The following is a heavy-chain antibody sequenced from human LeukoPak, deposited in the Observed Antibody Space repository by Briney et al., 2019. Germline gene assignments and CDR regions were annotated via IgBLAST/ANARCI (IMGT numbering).Heavy chain of an antibody. J-gene: IGHJ4*02. CDR3: ARGPAYDFWAAHAEGFGY. D-gene: IGHD3-3*01. CDR2: ISSSSSTI. V-gene: IGHV3-48*02. Sequence: GGSLRLSCAASGFTFSSYSMNWVPQAPGKGLEWVSYISSSSSTIYYADSVKGRFTISRDNAKNSLYLQMNSQRDEDTAVYYCARGPAYDFWAAHAEGFGYWGQGTLVTVSA. CDR1: GFTFSSYS.